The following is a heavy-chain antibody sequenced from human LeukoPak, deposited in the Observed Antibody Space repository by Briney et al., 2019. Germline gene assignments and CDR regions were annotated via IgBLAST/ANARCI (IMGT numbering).Heavy chain of an antibody. CDR1: GGSISSYY. D-gene: IGHD6-13*01. CDR3: ARDLRKKIAAAGTSYYYYYGMDV. V-gene: IGHV4-59*01. J-gene: IGHJ6*02. CDR2: IYYSGST. Sequence: SETLSLTCTVSGGSISSYYWSWIRQPPGKGLEWIGYIYYSGSTNYNPSLKSRVTISVDTSKNQFSLKLSSVTAADTAVYYCARDLRKKIAAAGTSYYYYYGMDVRGQGTTVTVSS.